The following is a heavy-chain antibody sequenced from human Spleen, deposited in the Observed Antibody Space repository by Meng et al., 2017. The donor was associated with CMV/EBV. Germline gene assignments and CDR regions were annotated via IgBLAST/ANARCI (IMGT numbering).Heavy chain of an antibody. J-gene: IGHJ4*02. D-gene: IGHD4-23*01. CDR3: ARVADYGGNCFDY. V-gene: IGHV4-34*01. CDR2: IYHSGYT. Sequence: ESLKISCAASGFTFSSYTMNWVRQSPEKGLEWIGEIYHSGYTNYNPSLKSRVSMSVDRSKRQFSLRLTSVTAADTAVYFCARVADYGGNCFDYWGPGTLVTVSS. CDR1: GFTFSSYT.